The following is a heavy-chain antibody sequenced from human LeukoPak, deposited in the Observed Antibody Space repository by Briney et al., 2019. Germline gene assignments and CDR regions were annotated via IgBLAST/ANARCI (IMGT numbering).Heavy chain of an antibody. CDR3: ARGCGGSCPSGWFDP. Sequence: ASVKVSCKASGGTFSSYAINWVRQAPGQGLEWMGIINPSGGSTSYAQKFQGRVTMTRDTSTSTVYMELSSLRSEDTAVYYCARGCGGSCPSGWFDPWGQGTLVTVSS. J-gene: IGHJ5*02. D-gene: IGHD2-15*01. V-gene: IGHV1-46*01. CDR1: GGTFSSYA. CDR2: INPSGGST.